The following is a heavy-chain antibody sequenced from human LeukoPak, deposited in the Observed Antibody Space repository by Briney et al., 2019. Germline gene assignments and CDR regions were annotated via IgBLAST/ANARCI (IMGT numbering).Heavy chain of an antibody. CDR2: ISAYNGNT. D-gene: IGHD2-15*01. J-gene: IGHJ4*02. CDR1: GYTFTSYG. V-gene: IGHV1-18*04. Sequence: ASVKVSCKASGYTFTSYGISWVRQAPGQGLEWMGWISAYNGNTNYAQKLQGRVTMTTDTSTSTAYMELRSLRSDDTAVYYCARCVVVVAATPSYFDYWGQGTLVTVPS. CDR3: ARCVVVVAATPSYFDY.